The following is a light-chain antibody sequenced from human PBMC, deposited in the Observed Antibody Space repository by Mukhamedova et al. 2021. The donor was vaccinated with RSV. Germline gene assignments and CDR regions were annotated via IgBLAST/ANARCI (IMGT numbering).Light chain of an antibody. J-gene: IGKJ2*01. CDR2: KAS. Sequence: WYQRRVHGKAPKLLIYKASSLESGVPSRFSGSGSGTEFTLTISSLQPDDFATYYCQQYNNWPTFGQGTKLEIK. V-gene: IGKV1-5*03. CDR3: QQYNNWPT.